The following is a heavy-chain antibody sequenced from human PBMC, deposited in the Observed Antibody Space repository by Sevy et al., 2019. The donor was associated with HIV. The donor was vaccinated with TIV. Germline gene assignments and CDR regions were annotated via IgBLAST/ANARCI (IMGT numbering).Heavy chain of an antibody. J-gene: IGHJ4*02. Sequence: ASVKVSCKASGFTFTSSAVQWVRQARGQRLEWIGWIVVGSGNTNYAQKFQERVTISRDMSTSTAYMELSSLRSEDTAVYYRAADPAGYSERGDFFDYWGQGTLVTVSS. V-gene: IGHV1-58*01. CDR2: IVVGSGNT. CDR1: GFTFTSSA. D-gene: IGHD2-15*01. CDR3: AADPAGYSERGDFFDY.